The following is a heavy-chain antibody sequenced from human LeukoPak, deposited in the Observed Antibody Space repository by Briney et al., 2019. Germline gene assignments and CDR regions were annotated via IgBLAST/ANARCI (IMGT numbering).Heavy chain of an antibody. CDR2: IYPGDSDT. CDR3: ASSRSGWSFDY. V-gene: IGHV5-51*01. CDR1: GYSFTNYW. D-gene: IGHD6-19*01. J-gene: IGHJ4*02. Sequence: RGESLKISCKGSGYSFTNYWIAWVRQMPGKGLEWMGIIYPGDSDTRYSPSFQGQVTISADKSISTAYLQWSSLKASGTAMYYCASSRSGWSFDYWGQGTLVTVSS.